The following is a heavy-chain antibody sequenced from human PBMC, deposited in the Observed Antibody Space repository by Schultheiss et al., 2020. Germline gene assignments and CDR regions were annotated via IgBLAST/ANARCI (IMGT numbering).Heavy chain of an antibody. J-gene: IGHJ6*03. CDR2: ISYDGSSQ. D-gene: IGHD6-13*01. Sequence: GESLKISCAASGFTFSSYAMHWVRQAPGKGLKWVTVISYDGSSQFYADSVKGRFTISRDNSKNTLYLQMNSLRAEDTAVYYCARAFVSSSWYVMDVWGRGTTVTVSS. V-gene: IGHV3-30-3*01. CDR1: GFTFSSYA. CDR3: ARAFVSSSWYVMDV.